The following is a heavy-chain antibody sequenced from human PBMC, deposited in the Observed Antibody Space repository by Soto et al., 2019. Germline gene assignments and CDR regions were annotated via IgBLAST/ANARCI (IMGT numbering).Heavy chain of an antibody. Sequence: EVQLVESGGGLVQPGESLRRSCAASGFTFSSYWMNWVRQAPGNGLLWVSRINSDGSSTSYAGSVKGRFTISRDNAKHTLYLQMNSLRAEDTAVYYCVRTSLVVAAATREDYWGQGTLATVSS. J-gene: IGHJ4*02. D-gene: IGHD2-15*01. V-gene: IGHV3-74*01. CDR3: VRTSLVVAAATREDY. CDR1: GFTFSSYW. CDR2: INSDGSST.